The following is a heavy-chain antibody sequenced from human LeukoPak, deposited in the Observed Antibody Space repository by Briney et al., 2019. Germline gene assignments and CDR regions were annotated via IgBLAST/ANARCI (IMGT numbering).Heavy chain of an antibody. CDR2: IYYSGST. Sequence: TSETLSLTCTVSGGSISSSSYYWGWIRQPPGKGLEWIGSIYYSGSTYYNPSLKSRVTISVDTSKNQFSLKLSSVTAADTAVYYCARVGELVDYWGQGTLVTVSS. V-gene: IGHV4-39*07. J-gene: IGHJ4*02. CDR1: GGSISSSSYY. CDR3: ARVGELVDY. D-gene: IGHD3-10*01.